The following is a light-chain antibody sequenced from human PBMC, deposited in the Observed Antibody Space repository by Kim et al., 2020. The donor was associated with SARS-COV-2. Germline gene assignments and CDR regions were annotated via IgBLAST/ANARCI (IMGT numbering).Light chain of an antibody. CDR1: QSVSSNY. CDR3: QQYSSSPAT. CDR2: GAS. V-gene: IGKV3-20*01. J-gene: IGKJ1*01. Sequence: SPGERATLSCEASQSVSSNYLAWYQQKPGQAPRLLIYGASSRATGIPDRFSGSESGTDFTLTITRLEPEDFAVYYCQQYSSSPATFGQGTKVDIK.